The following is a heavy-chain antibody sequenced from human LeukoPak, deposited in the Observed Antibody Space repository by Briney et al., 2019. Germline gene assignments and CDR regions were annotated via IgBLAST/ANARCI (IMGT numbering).Heavy chain of an antibody. V-gene: IGHV3-48*04. Sequence: GGSLRLSCAASGFTFSTYNMNWVRQAPGKGLEWVSYISSSSSTIYYADSVKGRFTISRDNAKNSLYLQMNSLRAEDTAVYYCARGIEETLIDYWGQGTLVTVSS. D-gene: IGHD5-24*01. J-gene: IGHJ4*02. CDR2: ISSSSSTI. CDR3: ARGIEETLIDY. CDR1: GFTFSTYN.